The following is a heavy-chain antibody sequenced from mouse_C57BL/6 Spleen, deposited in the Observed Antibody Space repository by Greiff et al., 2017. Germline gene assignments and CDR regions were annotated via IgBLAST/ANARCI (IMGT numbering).Heavy chain of an antibody. Sequence: QVQLKESGPELVKPGASVKISCKASGYAFSSSWMNWVKQRPGKGLEWIGRIYPGDGDTNYNGKFKGKATLTADKSSSTAYMQLSSLTSEDSAVYFCARCGITTVAFDYWGQGTTLTVSS. V-gene: IGHV1-82*01. J-gene: IGHJ2*01. D-gene: IGHD1-1*01. CDR1: GYAFSSSW. CDR2: IYPGDGDT. CDR3: ARCGITTVAFDY.